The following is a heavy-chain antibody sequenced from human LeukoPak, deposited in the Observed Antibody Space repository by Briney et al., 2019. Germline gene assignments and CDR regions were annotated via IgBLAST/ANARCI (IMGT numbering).Heavy chain of an antibody. CDR3: ARDGEVRQGHCSTTSCPVDY. CDR2: INPNSGDT. CDR1: GYTFTGYY. J-gene: IGHJ4*02. Sequence: ASVKVSCKASGYTFTGYYMHWVRQAPGQGLEYMGWINPNSGDTNCAQKFQGRVTMTRDTSMSTAYMELSGLRFNDTAVFYCARDGEVRQGHCSTTSCPVDYWGQGTLITVSS. V-gene: IGHV1-2*02. D-gene: IGHD2-2*01.